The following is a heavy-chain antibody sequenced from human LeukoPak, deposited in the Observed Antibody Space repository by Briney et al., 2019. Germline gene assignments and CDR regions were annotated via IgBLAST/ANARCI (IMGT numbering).Heavy chain of an antibody. CDR3: ARAYSSSWYGGSYFDY. J-gene: IGHJ4*02. V-gene: IGHV3-33*08. CDR1: GFTFSSYS. D-gene: IGHD6-13*01. Sequence: PGGSLRLSCAASGFTFSSYSMNWVRQAPGKGLEWVAVIWYDGSNKYYADSVKGRFTISRDNSKNTLYLQMNSLRAEDTAVYYCARAYSSSWYGGSYFDYWGQGTLVTVSS. CDR2: IWYDGSNK.